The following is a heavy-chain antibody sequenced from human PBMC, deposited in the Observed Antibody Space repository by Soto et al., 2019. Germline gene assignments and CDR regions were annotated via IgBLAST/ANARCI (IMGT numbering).Heavy chain of an antibody. D-gene: IGHD1-7*01. Sequence: GESLKISCKGSGYSFTNYWIGWVRQMPGKGLEWMGTIYPGDSDTRYSPSLPGQVTISADKSINTAYLHWSSLKASDTAMYFCTRLPDGTGSTPNFDYWGQGTQVTVSS. CDR2: IYPGDSDT. CDR3: TRLPDGTGSTPNFDY. J-gene: IGHJ4*02. V-gene: IGHV5-51*01. CDR1: GYSFTNYW.